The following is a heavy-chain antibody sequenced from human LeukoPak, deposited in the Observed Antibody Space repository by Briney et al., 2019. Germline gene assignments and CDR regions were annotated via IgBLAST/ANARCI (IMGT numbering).Heavy chain of an antibody. CDR3: ASSGYSSSWYYL. V-gene: IGHV4-59*01. J-gene: IGHJ4*02. D-gene: IGHD6-13*01. Sequence: PSETLSLTCTVSGGSISSYYWSWIRQPPGKGLEWIGYICYSGSTNYNPSLKGRVTISVDTSKNQFSLKLSSVTAADTAVYYCASSGYSSSWYYLWGQGTLVTVSS. CDR2: ICYSGST. CDR1: GGSISSYY.